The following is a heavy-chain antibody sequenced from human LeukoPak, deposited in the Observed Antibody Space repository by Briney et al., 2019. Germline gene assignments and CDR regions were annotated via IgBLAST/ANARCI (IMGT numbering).Heavy chain of an antibody. D-gene: IGHD4-11*01. CDR2: INHSGST. Sequence: PSETLSLTCTVSGGSISSSSYYWSWIRQPPGKGLEWIGEINHSGSTNYNPSLKSRVTISVDTSKNQFSLKLSSVTAADTAVYYCARGSFPTVTPPIYYYYGMDVWGQGTTVTVSS. J-gene: IGHJ6*02. CDR3: ARGSFPTVTPPIYYYYGMDV. CDR1: GGSISSSSYY. V-gene: IGHV4-39*07.